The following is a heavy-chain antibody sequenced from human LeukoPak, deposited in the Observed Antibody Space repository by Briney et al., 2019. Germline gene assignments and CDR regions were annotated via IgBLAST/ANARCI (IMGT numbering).Heavy chain of an antibody. Sequence: SETLSLTCTVSGGSISSYYWSWIRQPPGKGLEWIGYIYYSGSTNYNPSLKSRVTISVDTSKNQFSLKLSSVTAADTAVYYCAREYDIVATRFFGYWGQGTLVTVSS. J-gene: IGHJ4*02. CDR1: GGSISSYY. V-gene: IGHV4-59*01. CDR2: IYYSGST. CDR3: AREYDIVATRFFGY. D-gene: IGHD5-12*01.